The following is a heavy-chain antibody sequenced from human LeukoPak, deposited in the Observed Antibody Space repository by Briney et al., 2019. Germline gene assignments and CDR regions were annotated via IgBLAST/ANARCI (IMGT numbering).Heavy chain of an antibody. V-gene: IGHV3-23*01. J-gene: IGHJ4*02. D-gene: IGHD6-19*01. CDR2: ISGSGGST. Sequence: GGSLRLSCVASGFTFSTYGMSWVRQAPGKGLEWVSAISGSGGSTYYADSVKGRFTISRDNSKNTLYLQMNSLRAEDTAVYYCAKEPYSSGRGPFDYWGQGTLVTVSS. CDR3: AKEPYSSGRGPFDY. CDR1: GFTFSTYG.